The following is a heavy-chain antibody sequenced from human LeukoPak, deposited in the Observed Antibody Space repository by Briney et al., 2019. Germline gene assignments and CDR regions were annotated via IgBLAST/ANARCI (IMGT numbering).Heavy chain of an antibody. CDR1: GGSIRSDY. V-gene: IGHV4-59*01. Sequence: SETLSLTCTVSGGSIRSDYWRWVRQPPGKGLEWIGYIYYSGTTNSGSTNYNPSLKSRVTISVDTFKSQLSLRVSSVTAADTAVYYCARGRTYATRFDYWGRGTLVTVSS. D-gene: IGHD2-2*01. CDR3: ARGRTYATRFDY. CDR2: IYYSGTTNSGST. J-gene: IGHJ4*02.